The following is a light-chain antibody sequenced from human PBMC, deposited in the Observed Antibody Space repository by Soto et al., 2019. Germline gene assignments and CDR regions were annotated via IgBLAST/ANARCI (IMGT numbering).Light chain of an antibody. J-gene: IGKJ1*01. V-gene: IGKV3-20*01. CDR3: QQYGSSLT. CDR1: KRVSSY. Sequence: EIMSTQQPRTMSWYPGERAPLSCRASKRVSSYLAWYQQKSGQAPRLLIYGASSRASGIPDRFSGSGSGTDFTLTISRVEPEDFAVYYCQQYGSSLTFGQGTKVDIK. CDR2: GAS.